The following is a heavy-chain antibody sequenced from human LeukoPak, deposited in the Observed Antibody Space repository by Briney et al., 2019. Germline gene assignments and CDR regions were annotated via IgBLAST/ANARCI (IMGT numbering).Heavy chain of an antibody. J-gene: IGHJ5*02. CDR3: VRGPYGASISNWFDP. D-gene: IGHD4/OR15-4a*01. CDR1: GGSISSATYC. Sequence: SETLSLTCPVSGGSISSATYCWGWLRQPPGKGLDWIGYIYYNGDTHYNPSLNSRLSMSVDTPNKQFSLNLRSGTAADTAVYYCVRGPYGASISNWFDPWGQGLLVTVSS. V-gene: IGHV4-61*01. CDR2: IYYNGDT.